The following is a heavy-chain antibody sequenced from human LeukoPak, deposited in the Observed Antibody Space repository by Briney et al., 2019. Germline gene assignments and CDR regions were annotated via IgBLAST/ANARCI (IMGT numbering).Heavy chain of an antibody. CDR1: GNTFTDFY. D-gene: IGHD4-17*01. V-gene: IGHV1-18*04. CDR3: ARDHFDYGPFDY. J-gene: IGHJ4*02. CDR2: ISAYNGNT. Sequence: ASVKVSCKASGNTFTDFYMHWMRQAPGQGLEWMGWISAYNGNTNYAQKLQGRVTMTTDTSTSTAYMELRSLRSDDTAVYYCARDHFDYGPFDYWGQGTLVTVSS.